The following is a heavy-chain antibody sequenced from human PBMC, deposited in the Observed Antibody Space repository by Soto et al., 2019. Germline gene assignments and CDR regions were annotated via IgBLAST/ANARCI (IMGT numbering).Heavy chain of an antibody. J-gene: IGHJ4*02. CDR2: IYRTGST. V-gene: IGHV4-4*02. D-gene: IGHD1-7*01. Sequence: SLTCAVSGGSFTSNTWWTWVRQPPGQGLEWIGEIYRTGSTNYNPSLQSRVTISLDKSENQFSLKGTSLTAADTAVYYCASRDPGTSVDYWGQGTLVTVSS. CDR3: ASRDPGTSVDY. CDR1: GGSFTSNTW.